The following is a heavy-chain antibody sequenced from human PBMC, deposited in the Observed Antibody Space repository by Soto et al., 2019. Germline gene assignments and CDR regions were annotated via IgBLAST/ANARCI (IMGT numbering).Heavy chain of an antibody. CDR3: AREGGSGWYYYDY. Sequence: QVQLQQWGAGLLKPSETLSLTCAVNGGSFSGYSWTWIRQAPGKGLDWIGEINYTGTTNYSPSLKSRVTLSVDTSKNQFSLELRSGSAADTAVYYCAREGGSGWYYYDYWGHGTLVTVPS. J-gene: IGHJ4*01. D-gene: IGHD6-19*01. CDR2: INYTGTT. CDR1: GGSFSGYS. V-gene: IGHV4-34*02.